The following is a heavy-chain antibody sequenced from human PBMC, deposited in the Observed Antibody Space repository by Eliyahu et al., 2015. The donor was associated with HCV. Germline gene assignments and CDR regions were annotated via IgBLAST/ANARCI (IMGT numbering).Heavy chain of an antibody. D-gene: IGHD6-13*01. V-gene: IGHV3-23*01. CDR2: IGTTGNT. Sequence: EVQVLESGGGFVQPGGSLXLSCXASGSTFSSYAMTWXRXAPXGGLEWVSSIGTTGNTYYADFVKGRFTISRDTSTNTLYLQMNSLRAEDTAVYSCARGGIGEHGLDYWGQGTLVTVSS. CDR3: ARGGIGEHGLDY. CDR1: GSTFSSYA. J-gene: IGHJ4*02.